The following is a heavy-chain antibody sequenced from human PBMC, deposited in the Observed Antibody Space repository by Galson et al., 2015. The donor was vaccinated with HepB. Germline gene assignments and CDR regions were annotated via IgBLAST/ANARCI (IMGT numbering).Heavy chain of an antibody. D-gene: IGHD3-10*01. CDR2: ISSSSSYI. Sequence: SLRLSCAASGFTFSSYSMNWVRQAPGKGLEWVSSISSSSSYIYYADSVKGRFTISRGNAKNSLYLQMNSLRAEDTAVYYCARVAAYGSGSYPLDYWGQGTLVTVSS. J-gene: IGHJ4*02. V-gene: IGHV3-21*01. CDR3: ARVAAYGSGSYPLDY. CDR1: GFTFSSYS.